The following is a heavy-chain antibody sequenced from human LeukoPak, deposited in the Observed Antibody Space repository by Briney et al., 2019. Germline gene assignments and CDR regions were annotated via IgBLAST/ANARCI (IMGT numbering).Heavy chain of an antibody. D-gene: IGHD4-17*01. Sequence: GGSLRLSCVASGFTFSTAWMHWARQTPGKGLVWVSHINGDGRRINYADDVKGRFTISRDNAKNTLYLQMNSLRAEDTAVYYCARETGSAVGSTDFDYWGQGTLVTVSS. CDR1: GFTFSTAW. V-gene: IGHV3-74*01. CDR2: INGDGRRI. J-gene: IGHJ4*02. CDR3: ARETGSAVGSTDFDY.